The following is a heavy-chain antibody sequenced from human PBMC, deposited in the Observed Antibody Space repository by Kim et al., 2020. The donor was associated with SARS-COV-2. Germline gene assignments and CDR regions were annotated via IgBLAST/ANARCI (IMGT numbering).Heavy chain of an antibody. Sequence: ASVKVSCKASGYTFTSYAMNWVRQAPGQGLEWMGWINTNTGNPTYAQGFTGRFVFSLDTSVSTAYLQISSLKAEDTAVYYCASSYYGSGSYYRYYYYYGMYVWGQGTTVTVSS. CDR2: INTNTGNP. CDR1: GYTFTSYA. J-gene: IGHJ6*02. D-gene: IGHD3-10*01. V-gene: IGHV7-4-1*02. CDR3: ASSYYGSGSYYRYYYYYGMYV.